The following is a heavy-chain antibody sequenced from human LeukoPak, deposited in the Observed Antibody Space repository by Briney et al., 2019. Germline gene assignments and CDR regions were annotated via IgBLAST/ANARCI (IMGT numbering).Heavy chain of an antibody. D-gene: IGHD6-19*01. CDR2: INWNGGTT. J-gene: IGHJ3*02. CDR1: GFTDYG. CDR3: ARDRDQWLEAFDI. Sequence: GGSLRLSCAASGFTDYGMSWVRQAPGKGLEWVSGINWNGGTTTYADSVKGRFTISRDNAKNSLYLQMNSLRAEDTAFYYCARDRDQWLEAFDIWGQGTMVTVSS. V-gene: IGHV3-20*04.